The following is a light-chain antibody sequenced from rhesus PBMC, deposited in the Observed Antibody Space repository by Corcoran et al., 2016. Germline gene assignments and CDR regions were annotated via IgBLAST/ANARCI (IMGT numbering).Light chain of an antibody. V-gene: IGKV1-28*03. CDR2: AAT. Sequence: DIQMTQSPSSLSASVGDTVTITCRASQGIRSYLNWFQQKPGKAPKLLIYAATTLQSGVPSRFSGIGSGTDFTLTISSLQPEDFAAYYCLQHNYYPPTFGQGTKVEIK. CDR1: QGIRSY. CDR3: LQHNYYPPT. J-gene: IGKJ1*01.